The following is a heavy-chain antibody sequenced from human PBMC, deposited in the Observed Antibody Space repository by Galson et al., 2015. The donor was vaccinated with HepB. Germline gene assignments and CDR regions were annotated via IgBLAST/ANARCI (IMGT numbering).Heavy chain of an antibody. Sequence: SLRLSCAASGFTLSSYWMSWVRQAPGKGLEWVANIKEDGSEKKYVDTVKGRFTISRDNAKNSLYLQMKSLRAEDTAVYYCARVVVNAIRSWFDPWGQGTLVTVSS. V-gene: IGHV3-7*03. CDR3: ARVVVNAIRSWFDP. CDR2: IKEDGSEK. D-gene: IGHD2-21*01. CDR1: GFTLSSYW. J-gene: IGHJ5*02.